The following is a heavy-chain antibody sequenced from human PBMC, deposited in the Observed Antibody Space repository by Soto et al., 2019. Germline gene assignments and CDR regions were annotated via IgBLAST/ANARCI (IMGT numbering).Heavy chain of an antibody. V-gene: IGHV4-4*07. J-gene: IGHJ4*02. D-gene: IGHD6-19*01. CDR3: ARARPTSAWFFGFDH. CDR1: GDSISNYY. CDR2: IYTTGST. Sequence: KPSETLSLTCTVSGDSISNYYWSWIRQPAGKGLEWIGRIYTTGSTNYNPSLKSRVTMSVDTSKNQFSLKLNSVTAADTAVYYCARARPTSAWFFGFDHWGQGTLVTVSS.